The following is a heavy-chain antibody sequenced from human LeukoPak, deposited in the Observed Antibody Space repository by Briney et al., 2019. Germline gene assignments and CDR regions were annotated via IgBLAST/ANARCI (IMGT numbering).Heavy chain of an antibody. D-gene: IGHD2-21*02. J-gene: IGHJ4*02. CDR2: ISYDGSNK. V-gene: IGHV3-30*04. CDR3: ARAPVVVTPPPDY. Sequence: PGGSLRLSCAASGFTISSYAMHWVRQAPGKGLEWVAVISYDGSNKYYADSVKGRFTISRDNSKNTLYLQMNSLRAEDTAVYYCARAPVVVTPPPDYWGQGTLVTVSS. CDR1: GFTISSYA.